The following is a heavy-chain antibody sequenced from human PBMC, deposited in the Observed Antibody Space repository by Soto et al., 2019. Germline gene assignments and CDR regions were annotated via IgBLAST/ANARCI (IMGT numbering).Heavy chain of an antibody. J-gene: IGHJ3*02. Sequence: GGSLRLSCAASGFTFSSYWMSWVRQAPGKGLEWVAHINQDGSEKYYADSVKGQFTISRDNSKNSLFLQMNNLRPEDTAVYYCARRNSDYSSVWSDAFDIWGQGTMVTVSS. D-gene: IGHD6-19*01. CDR3: ARRNSDYSSVWSDAFDI. V-gene: IGHV3-7*01. CDR1: GFTFSSYW. CDR2: INQDGSEK.